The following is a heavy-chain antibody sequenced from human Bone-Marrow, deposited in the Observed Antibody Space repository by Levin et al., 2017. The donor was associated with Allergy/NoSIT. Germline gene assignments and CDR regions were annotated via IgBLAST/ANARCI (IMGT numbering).Heavy chain of an antibody. CDR3: ARTRIVVIPGDNYSYYYYMDV. Sequence: SGPTLVKPTQTLTLTCTFSGFSLSPDEVSISWIRQSPGKALEWLARIGWGDDKYYTTSLKTRLIISKDTSKNQVVLTMTDMDPADTATYFCARTRIVVIPGDNYSYYYYMDVWGRGTTVTVSS. CDR2: IGWGDDK. J-gene: IGHJ6*03. CDR1: GFSLSPDEVS. V-gene: IGHV2-70*11. D-gene: IGHD2-2*01.